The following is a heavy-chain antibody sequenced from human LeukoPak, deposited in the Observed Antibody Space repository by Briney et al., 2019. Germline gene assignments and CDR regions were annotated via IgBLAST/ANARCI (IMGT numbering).Heavy chain of an antibody. Sequence: GGSLRLSCAASGFTFSSYSMNWVRQAPGKGLEWVSSISSSSSYIYYADSVKGRFTISRDNAKNSLYLQMNSLRAEDTALYYCAKERMGIAVAGTCFDYWGQGTLVTVSS. CDR1: GFTFSSYS. CDR3: AKERMGIAVAGTCFDY. D-gene: IGHD6-19*01. J-gene: IGHJ4*02. V-gene: IGHV3-21*04. CDR2: ISSSSSYI.